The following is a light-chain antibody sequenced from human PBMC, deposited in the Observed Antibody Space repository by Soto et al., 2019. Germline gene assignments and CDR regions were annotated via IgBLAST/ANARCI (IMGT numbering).Light chain of an antibody. CDR2: AAS. J-gene: IGKJ4*01. CDR1: QGISSY. Sequence: AIRMTRSPSSLSASTGDRVTITCRASQGISSYLAWYQQKPGKAPKLLIYAASTLQSGVPSRFSGSGSGTDFTLTISCLQSEDFATYYCQQYYSYPLTFGGGTNVDIK. CDR3: QQYYSYPLT. V-gene: IGKV1-8*01.